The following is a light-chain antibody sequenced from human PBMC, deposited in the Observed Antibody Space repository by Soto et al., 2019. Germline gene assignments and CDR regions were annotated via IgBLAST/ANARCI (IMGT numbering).Light chain of an antibody. V-gene: IGLV2-14*03. CDR3: SSHTPNITL. CDR1: SGDVDSHY. J-gene: IGLJ2*01. Sequence: QSVLTQPASVSGSPGQSMTISCTGTSGDVDSHYVAWYQQHPNKAPKVLIYEGNNRPSGVSDRFSGSKSGNTASLTISGLQAEDEADYYCSSHTPNITLFGGGTKLTVL. CDR2: EGN.